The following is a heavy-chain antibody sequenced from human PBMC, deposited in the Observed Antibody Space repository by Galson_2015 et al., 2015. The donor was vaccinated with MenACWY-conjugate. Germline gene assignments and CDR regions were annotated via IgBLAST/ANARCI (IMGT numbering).Heavy chain of an antibody. J-gene: IGHJ4*02. CDR2: IRYDGSNK. CDR3: AKEEAYDSSGYHY. V-gene: IGHV3-30*02. D-gene: IGHD3-22*01. Sequence: SLRLSCAASGFTFSSYGMHWVRQAPGKGLEWVAFIRYDGSNKYYADSVKGRFAISRDNSKNTLYLQMNSLRAEDTAVYYCAKEEAYDSSGYHYWGQGTLVTVSS. CDR1: GFTFSSYG.